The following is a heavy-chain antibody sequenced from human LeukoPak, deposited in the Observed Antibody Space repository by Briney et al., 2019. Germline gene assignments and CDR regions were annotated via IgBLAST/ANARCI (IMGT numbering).Heavy chain of an antibody. J-gene: IGHJ4*02. CDR2: ISSSGSTI. V-gene: IGHV3-48*03. Sequence: PGGSLRLSCAASGFTFSSYEMNWVRQAPGKGLEWVSYISSSGSTIYYADSVKGRFTISRDNAKNSLYLQMNSLRAEDTAVYYCAREVYGGSSYYFDYWGQGTLVTVSS. CDR3: AREVYGGSSYYFDY. D-gene: IGHD1-26*01. CDR1: GFTFSSYE.